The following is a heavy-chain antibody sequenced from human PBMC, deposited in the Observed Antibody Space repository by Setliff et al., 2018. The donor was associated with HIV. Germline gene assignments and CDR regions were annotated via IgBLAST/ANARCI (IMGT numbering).Heavy chain of an antibody. Sequence: SLKISCAASGFTFSNYIMNWVRQAPGKGLEWVSSISSSSSYIYYADSVKGRFTISRDNAKNSLYLQMNSLRAEDTAVYYCASGGFGGVIPTNPYYYYYMDVWGKGTTVTVSS. J-gene: IGHJ6*03. CDR2: ISSSSSYI. CDR1: GFTFSNYI. V-gene: IGHV3-21*01. D-gene: IGHD3-16*02. CDR3: ASGGFGGVIPTNPYYYYYMDV.